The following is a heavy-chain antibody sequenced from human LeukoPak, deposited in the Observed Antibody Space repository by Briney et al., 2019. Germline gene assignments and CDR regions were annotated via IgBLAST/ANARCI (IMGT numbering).Heavy chain of an antibody. Sequence: KPSQTLSLTCTVSGGSISSGSYYWSWIRQPAGKGLEWIGRIYTSGSTNYNPSLKSRVTISVDTSKNQFSLKLSSVTAADTAVYYCGGDVRRYYYDSSGYHTTSSYYYYYMDVWGKGTTVTVSS. CDR3: GGDVRRYYYDSSGYHTTSSYYYYYMDV. CDR1: GGSISSGSYY. J-gene: IGHJ6*03. CDR2: IYTSGST. D-gene: IGHD3-22*01. V-gene: IGHV4-61*02.